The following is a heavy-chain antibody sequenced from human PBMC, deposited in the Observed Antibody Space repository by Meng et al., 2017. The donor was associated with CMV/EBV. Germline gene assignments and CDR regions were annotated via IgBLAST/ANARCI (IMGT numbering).Heavy chain of an antibody. Sequence: ASVKVSCKASGYTFTSYDINWVRQVTGQGLEWMGWMNPNSGNTGYAQKFQGRVTITRNTSISTAYMELSSLRSEDTAVYYCARGYCSSTSCYSVGIRYYYYGMDVWGQGTTVTVSS. CDR3: ARGYCSSTSCYSVGIRYYYYGMDV. D-gene: IGHD2-2*01. CDR1: GYTFTSYD. V-gene: IGHV1-8*03. CDR2: MNPNSGNT. J-gene: IGHJ6*02.